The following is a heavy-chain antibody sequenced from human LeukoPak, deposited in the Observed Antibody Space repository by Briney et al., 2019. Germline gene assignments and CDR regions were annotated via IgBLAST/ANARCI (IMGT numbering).Heavy chain of an antibody. CDR2: IYYSGST. Sequence: SETLSLTCTVSGGSISSGDYYWSWIRQPPGKGLEWIGYIYYSGSTYYNPSLKSRVTISVDTSKNQFSLKLNSVTAADTAVYYCARHKVATIGILDYWGQGTLVTVSS. V-gene: IGHV4-30-4*01. CDR3: ARHKVATIGILDY. J-gene: IGHJ4*02. CDR1: GGSISSGDYY. D-gene: IGHD5-12*01.